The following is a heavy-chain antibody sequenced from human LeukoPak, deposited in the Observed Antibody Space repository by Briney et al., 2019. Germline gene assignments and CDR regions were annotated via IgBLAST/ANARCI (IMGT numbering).Heavy chain of an antibody. CDR2: IRDDGGEQ. D-gene: IGHD3-10*01. V-gene: IGHV3-7*01. J-gene: IGHJ3*02. Sequence: PGGSLRLSCTASGFSFGTYWMSWVRQAPGKEPEWVATIRDDGGEQYYVDSVKDRFIISRDNVNNALYLQMNSLRAEDTALCYCARDPDVTVVREFNVFDRWGQGTMVTVSS. CDR3: ARDPDVTVVREFNVFDR. CDR1: GFSFGTYW.